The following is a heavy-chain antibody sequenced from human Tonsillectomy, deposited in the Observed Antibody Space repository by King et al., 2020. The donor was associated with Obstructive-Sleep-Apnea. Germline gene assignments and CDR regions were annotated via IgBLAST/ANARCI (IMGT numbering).Heavy chain of an antibody. CDR2: ISYDGTNV. Sequence: QLVQSGGGVVQPGRSLRLSCAASGFTFSIHTMHWVRQAPGKGLEWVALISYDGTNVDHADPVKGRFTISRDNSKNTLFLQLSSLRTEDTALYYCAIALNGDGFDIWGQGTAVIVSS. V-gene: IGHV3-30*04. J-gene: IGHJ3*02. D-gene: IGHD2-8*01. CDR1: GFTFSIHT. CDR3: AIALNGDGFDI.